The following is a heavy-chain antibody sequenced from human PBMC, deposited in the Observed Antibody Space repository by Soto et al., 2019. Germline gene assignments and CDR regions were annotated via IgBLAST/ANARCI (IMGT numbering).Heavy chain of an antibody. CDR1: GGTFSSYA. CDR3: ARERYSYGHPLGYYGMDV. D-gene: IGHD5-18*01. Sequence: QVQLVQSGAEVKKPGSSVKVSCKASGGTFSSYAISWVRQAPGQGLEWMGGIIPIFGTANYAQKFQGRVTITADESTSTAYRELSSLRSEDTAVYYCARERYSYGHPLGYYGMDVWGQGTTVTVSS. J-gene: IGHJ6*02. V-gene: IGHV1-69*12. CDR2: IIPIFGTA.